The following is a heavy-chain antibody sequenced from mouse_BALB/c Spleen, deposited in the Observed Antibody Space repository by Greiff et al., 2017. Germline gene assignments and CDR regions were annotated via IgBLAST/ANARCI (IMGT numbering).Heavy chain of an antibody. CDR1: GFNIKDTY. Sequence: EVHLVESGAELVKPGASVKLSCTASGFNIKDTYMHWVKQRPEQGLEWIGRIDPANGNTKYDPKFQGKATITADTSSNTAYLQLSSLTSEDTAVYYCAKNYGNYEDGYYAMDYWGQGTSVTVSS. CDR3: AKNYGNYEDGYYAMDY. V-gene: IGHV14-3*02. CDR2: IDPANGNT. J-gene: IGHJ4*01. D-gene: IGHD2-1*01.